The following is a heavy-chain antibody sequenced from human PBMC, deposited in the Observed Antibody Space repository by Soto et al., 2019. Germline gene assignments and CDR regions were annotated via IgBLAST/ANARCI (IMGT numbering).Heavy chain of an antibody. D-gene: IGHD3-3*01. CDR2: IWYDGSNK. CDR3: ARENYDFWSGYRPFDY. V-gene: IGHV3-33*01. J-gene: IGHJ4*02. Sequence: VPLVESGGGVVQPGRSLRLSCAVSGFTFSSYGMHWVRQAPGKGLGWVAVIWYDGSNKYYADSVKGRFTISRDNSKNTLYLQMNSLRAEDTAVYYCARENYDFWSGYRPFDYWGQGTLVTVSS. CDR1: GFTFSSYG.